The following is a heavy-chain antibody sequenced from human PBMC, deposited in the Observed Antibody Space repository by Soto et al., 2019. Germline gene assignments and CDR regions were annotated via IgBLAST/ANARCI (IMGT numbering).Heavy chain of an antibody. CDR2: IIPIFGTA. V-gene: IGHV1-69*06. J-gene: IGHJ5*02. CDR3: ARSVAARPDWFDP. D-gene: IGHD6-6*01. Sequence: ASVKVSCKASGGTFSSYAISWVRQAPGQGLEWMGGIIPIFGTANYAQKFQGRVTITADKSTSTAYMELSSLRSEDTAVYYCARSVAARPDWFDPWGQGTLVTVSS. CDR1: GGTFSSYA.